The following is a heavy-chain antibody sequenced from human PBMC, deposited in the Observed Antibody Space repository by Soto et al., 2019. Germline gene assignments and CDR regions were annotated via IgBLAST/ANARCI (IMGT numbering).Heavy chain of an antibody. Sequence: GESLKISCKGSGYSFTSYWIGWVRQMPGKGLEWMGIIYPGDSDTRYSPSFQGQVTISADKSISTAYLQWSSLKASDTAMYYCARRSAAGAPYYYDSSGYGSWGYWGQGTLVTVSS. V-gene: IGHV5-51*01. CDR2: IYPGDSDT. D-gene: IGHD3-22*01. CDR1: GYSFTSYW. J-gene: IGHJ4*02. CDR3: ARRSAAGAPYYYDSSGYGSWGY.